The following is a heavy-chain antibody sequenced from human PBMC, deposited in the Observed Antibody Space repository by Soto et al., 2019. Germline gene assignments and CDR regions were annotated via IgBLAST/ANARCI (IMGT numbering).Heavy chain of an antibody. J-gene: IGHJ4*02. D-gene: IGHD6-19*01. CDR2: ISGSGGST. CDR1: GFTFSSYA. CDR3: ANSPLQQWLVAFEY. Sequence: PWGSLRLSCAASGFTFSSYAMSWVRQAPGQGLEWVSAISGSGGSTYYADSVKGRFTISRDNTKNTLYLQMNSLRAEDTAVYYCANSPLQQWLVAFEYWGQGTLVTVSS. V-gene: IGHV3-23*01.